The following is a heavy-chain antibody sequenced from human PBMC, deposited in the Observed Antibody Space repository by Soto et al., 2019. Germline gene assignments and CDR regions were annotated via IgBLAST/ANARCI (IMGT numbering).Heavy chain of an antibody. D-gene: IGHD2-15*01. CDR3: ARDRVVVAATLDAFDI. V-gene: IGHV1-69*01. CDR2: IIPIFGTA. CDR1: GGTFSSYA. J-gene: IGHJ3*02. Sequence: QVQLVQSGAEVKKPGSSVKVSCTASGGTFSSYAISWVRQAPGQGLEWMGGIIPIFGTANYAQKFQGRVTITADESTSTAYMELSSLRSEDTAVYYCARDRVVVAATLDAFDIWGQGTMVTVSS.